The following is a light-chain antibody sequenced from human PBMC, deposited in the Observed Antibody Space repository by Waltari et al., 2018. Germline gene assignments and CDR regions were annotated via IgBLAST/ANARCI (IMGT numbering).Light chain of an antibody. CDR2: GKN. CDR1: SLRSYY. CDR3: NSRDSSGNHVV. Sequence: SSELTQDPAVSVALGQTVRVTCQGDSLRSYYASWYQQKPGQAPVLVIYGKNNRPSGIPDRFSRCSSGNTAALTITGAEAEDEAYYYCNSRDSSGNHVVLGGGTKLTVL. V-gene: IGLV3-19*01. J-gene: IGLJ2*01.